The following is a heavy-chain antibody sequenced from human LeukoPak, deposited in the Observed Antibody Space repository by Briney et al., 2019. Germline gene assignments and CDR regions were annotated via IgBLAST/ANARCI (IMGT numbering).Heavy chain of an antibody. D-gene: IGHD6-13*01. J-gene: IGHJ4*02. CDR1: GFTVSSNY. CDR2: IYSGGSR. V-gene: IGHV3-53*01. CDR3: ARTRPRAAADY. Sequence: GGSLRLSCAASGFTVSSNYMSWVRQAPGKGLEWVSVIYSGGSRYYSDSVKGRFTISIDNSKNTLYLQMNSRRAEDTAVYYCARTRPRAAADYWGQGPLVTVSS.